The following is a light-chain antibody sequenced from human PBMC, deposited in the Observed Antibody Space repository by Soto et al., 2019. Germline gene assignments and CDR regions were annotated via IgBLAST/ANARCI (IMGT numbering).Light chain of an antibody. CDR2: DAS. J-gene: IGKJ2*01. Sequence: DIQMTQSPSTLSASVGDRVTITCRASQSISSWLAWYQQKPGKAPKLLIYDASCLESGVPSRFSGSGSGTEVTLTISSLQPDDFATYYCQQYNSYPYTFGQGTKLEIK. CDR1: QSISSW. CDR3: QQYNSYPYT. V-gene: IGKV1-5*01.